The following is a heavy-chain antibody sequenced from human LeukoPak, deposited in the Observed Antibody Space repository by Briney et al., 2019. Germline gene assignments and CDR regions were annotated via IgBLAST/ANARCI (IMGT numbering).Heavy chain of an antibody. Sequence: GVLRLSCAASGFTFSSYAMSWVRQAPGKGLEWVSGISGSGGSTYYADSEKGRFTISRDNSKNTLYLQMNNLRAEDTAVYYCAKEGSSTSCYGPRCGMDVWGQGTTVTVSS. J-gene: IGHJ6*02. CDR1: GFTFSSYA. D-gene: IGHD2-2*01. V-gene: IGHV3-23*01. CDR2: ISGSGGST. CDR3: AKEGSSTSCYGPRCGMDV.